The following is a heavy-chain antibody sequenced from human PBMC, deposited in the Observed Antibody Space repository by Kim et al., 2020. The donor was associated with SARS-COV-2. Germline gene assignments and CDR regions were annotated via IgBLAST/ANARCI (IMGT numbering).Heavy chain of an antibody. Sequence: SETLSLTCTVSGGSISSSSYYWGWIRQPPGKGLEWIGSIYYSGSTYYNPSLKSRVTISVDTSKNQFSLKLSSVTAADTAVYYCASLLGYCSSTSCEGGADYFAYSGQRTLVTVSS. CDR1: GGSISSSSYY. J-gene: IGHJ4*02. CDR3: ASLLGYCSSTSCEGGADYFAY. D-gene: IGHD2-2*01. V-gene: IGHV4-39*07. CDR2: IYYSGST.